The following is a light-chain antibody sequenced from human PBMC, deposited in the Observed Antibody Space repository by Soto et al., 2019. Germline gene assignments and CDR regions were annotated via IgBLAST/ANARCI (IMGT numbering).Light chain of an antibody. Sequence: EIVLTQSPGTLSLSPGERATLSCRASQSVSSSYLAWYQQKPGQAPRLLIYGASSSATGIPDRFRGSGSGTDFPLTISRLEPEAVAEYYCKQYGSSPRTFGQGTKVEIK. CDR1: QSVSSSY. CDR3: KQYGSSPRT. CDR2: GAS. V-gene: IGKV3-20*01. J-gene: IGKJ1*01.